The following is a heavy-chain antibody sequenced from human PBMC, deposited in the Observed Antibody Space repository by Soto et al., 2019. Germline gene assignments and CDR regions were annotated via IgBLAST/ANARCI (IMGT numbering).Heavy chain of an antibody. V-gene: IGHV3-53*01. Sequence: GGSLRLSCAASGFTVSSNYMSWVRQAPGKGLEWVSVIYSGGSTYYADSVKGRFTISRDNSKNTLYLQMNSLRAEDTAVYYCARGYDILTGNDYWGQGTLVTVSS. D-gene: IGHD3-9*01. J-gene: IGHJ4*02. CDR2: IYSGGST. CDR3: ARGYDILTGNDY. CDR1: GFTVSSNY.